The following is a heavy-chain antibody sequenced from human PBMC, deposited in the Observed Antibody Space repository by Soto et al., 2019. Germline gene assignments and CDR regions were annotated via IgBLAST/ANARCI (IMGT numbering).Heavy chain of an antibody. J-gene: IGHJ5*02. D-gene: IGHD3-10*01. CDR3: ARAQFYSGSGRYNNLMFDP. V-gene: IGHV4-30-2*01. CDR2: IYHSGTF. Sequence: KPSETLSLTCAVSGGSISAAGDSWSWIRQPPGGGLEWMGYIYHSGTFLYNPSLKTRLTMSLDRSNNQFSLTLNSVTAADTAVYYCARAQFYSGSGRYNNLMFDPWGQGIQVTVSS. CDR1: GGSISAAGDS.